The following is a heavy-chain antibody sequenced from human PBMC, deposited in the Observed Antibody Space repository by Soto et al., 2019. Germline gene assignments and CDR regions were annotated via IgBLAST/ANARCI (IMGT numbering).Heavy chain of an antibody. Sequence: QVQLVQSGAEVKKPGSLVKVSCKASGGTFSSYAITWVRQAPGQGLEWMGGIIPIFDSINYAQKFQGRVTITADESTSTAYMELSSLRSEDTAVYYCARARVYYYHYGMDVWGQGTTVTVSS. CDR1: GGTFSSYA. CDR3: ARARVYYYHYGMDV. D-gene: IGHD6-6*01. J-gene: IGHJ6*02. V-gene: IGHV1-69*01. CDR2: IIPIFDSI.